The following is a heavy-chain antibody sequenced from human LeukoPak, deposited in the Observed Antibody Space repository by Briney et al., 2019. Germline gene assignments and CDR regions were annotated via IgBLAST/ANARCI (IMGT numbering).Heavy chain of an antibody. Sequence: SETLSLTCAVSGYSISSGYYWGWIRQPPGKGLEWIGYFYHSGSTYYNPSLKSRVTISVDTSKNQFSLKLSSVTAADTAVYYCARLSHYYDSSGSVYWGQGTLVTVSS. D-gene: IGHD3-22*01. CDR3: ARLSHYYDSSGSVY. CDR1: GYSISSGYY. J-gene: IGHJ4*02. CDR2: FYHSGST. V-gene: IGHV4-38-2*01.